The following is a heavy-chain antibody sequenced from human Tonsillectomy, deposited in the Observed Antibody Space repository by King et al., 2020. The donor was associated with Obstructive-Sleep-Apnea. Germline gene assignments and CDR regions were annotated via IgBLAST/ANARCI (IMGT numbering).Heavy chain of an antibody. CDR1: GGTISSNSYH. J-gene: IGHJ3*02. CDR3: ARDHRTYGDWGYAFDI. V-gene: IGHV4-39*07. Sequence: LPESGPRLVKPSETLSLICTVSGGTISSNSYHWGWIRQSPGKGPEWIGSIYYNGSPDHNPSLKSRVTISVDTSKNQFSLMLSSVTAADTAVYYCARDHRTYGDWGYAFDIWGQGTMVTVSS. D-gene: IGHD4-17*01. CDR2: IYYNGSP.